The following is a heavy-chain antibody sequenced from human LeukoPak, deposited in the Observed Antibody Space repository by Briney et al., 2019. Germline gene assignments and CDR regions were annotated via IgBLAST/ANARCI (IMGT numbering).Heavy chain of an antibody. Sequence: SETLSLTCTVSGGSIASSSHYWVWIRQPPGKGLEWIGSMYYSGSTYYNPSLKSRVTISVDTSKNQFSLKLSSVTAADTAVYYCARASMVRGVIHAPSWGQGTLVTVSS. CDR1: GGSIASSSHY. CDR2: MYYSGST. J-gene: IGHJ4*02. CDR3: ARASMVRGVIHAPS. V-gene: IGHV4-39*07. D-gene: IGHD3-10*01.